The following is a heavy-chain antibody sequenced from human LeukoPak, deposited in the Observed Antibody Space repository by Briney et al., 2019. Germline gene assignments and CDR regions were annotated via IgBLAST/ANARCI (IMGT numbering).Heavy chain of an antibody. Sequence: GGSLRLSCAASGFTFRSYDTHWVPQATGKGLEWVSAIGTAGDPYYPGSVKGRFTISRENAKNSLYLQMNSLRAGDTAVYYCARGGCSGGSCYPRYYYGMDVWGKGTTVTVSS. CDR2: IGTAGDP. CDR3: ARGGCSGGSCYPRYYYGMDV. CDR1: GFTFRSYD. D-gene: IGHD2-15*01. V-gene: IGHV3-13*05. J-gene: IGHJ6*04.